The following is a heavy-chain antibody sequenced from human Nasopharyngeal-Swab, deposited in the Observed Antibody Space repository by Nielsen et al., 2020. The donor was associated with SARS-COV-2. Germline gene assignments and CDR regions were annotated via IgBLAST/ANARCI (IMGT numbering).Heavy chain of an antibody. CDR2: ISSISSYI. V-gene: IGHV3-21*01. CDR1: GFTFSSYS. CDR3: ARERIQLWYRRDAFDI. D-gene: IGHD5-18*01. J-gene: IGHJ3*02. Sequence: GGSLRLSCAASGFTFSSYSMNWVRQAPGKGLEWVSSISSISSYIYYADSVKGRFTISRDNAKNSLYLQMNSLRAEDTAVYYCARERIQLWYRRDAFDIWGQGTMVTVSS.